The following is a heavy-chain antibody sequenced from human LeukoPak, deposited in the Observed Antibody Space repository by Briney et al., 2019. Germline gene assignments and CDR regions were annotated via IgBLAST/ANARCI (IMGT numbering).Heavy chain of an antibody. V-gene: IGHV4-34*01. Sequence: SETLSLTCAVYGGSFSGSFWSWIRQPPGKGLEWIGEISHSGSTNYNPSLKSRVTISVDTSKNQFSVKLTSVTAADTAVYYCARAREPGAFDIWGKGTMVTVSS. D-gene: IGHD1-26*01. CDR2: ISHSGST. CDR1: GGSFSGSF. CDR3: ARAREPGAFDI. J-gene: IGHJ3*02.